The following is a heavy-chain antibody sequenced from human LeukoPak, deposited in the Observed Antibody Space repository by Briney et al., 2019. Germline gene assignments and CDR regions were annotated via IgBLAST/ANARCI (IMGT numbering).Heavy chain of an antibody. CDR1: GYTFTGYY. D-gene: IGHD3-10*01. J-gene: IGHJ4*02. Sequence: ASVKVSCKASGYTFTGYYMHWVRQAPGRGLEWMGWINPNSGGTNYAQKFQGRVTMTRDTSISTAYMELSRLRSDDTAVYYCATGPYGSGSSDYWGQGTLVTVSS. V-gene: IGHV1-2*02. CDR2: INPNSGGT. CDR3: ATGPYGSGSSDY.